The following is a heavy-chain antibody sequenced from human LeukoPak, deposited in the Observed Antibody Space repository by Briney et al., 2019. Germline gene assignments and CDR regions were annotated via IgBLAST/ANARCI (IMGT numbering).Heavy chain of an antibody. V-gene: IGHV7-4-1*02. CDR3: ASLWFGDDYYYYMDV. J-gene: IGHJ6*03. CDR2: INTNTGNP. Sequence: ASVKVSCKASGYTFTSYAMNWVRQAPGQGLEWMGWINTNTGNPTYAQGFTGRFVFSLDTSVSTAYLQISSLKAEDTAVYYCASLWFGDDYYYYMDVWGKGTTVTVSS. D-gene: IGHD3-10*01. CDR1: GYTFTSYA.